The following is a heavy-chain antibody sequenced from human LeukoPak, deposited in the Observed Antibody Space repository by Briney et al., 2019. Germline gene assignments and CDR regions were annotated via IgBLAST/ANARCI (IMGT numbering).Heavy chain of an antibody. CDR1: GDSISSGRHY. V-gene: IGHV4-61*02. J-gene: IGHJ5*02. D-gene: IGHD3-10*01. Sequence: SETLSLTCTVSGDSISSGRHYWSWIRQPAGKGLEWIGRIHYSGNTKYNPSLNGRLSISVDTSKNQFSLNITPVTAADTAAYYCARGGLYWFDPWGQGTQVTVSS. CDR2: IHYSGNT. CDR3: ARGGLYWFDP.